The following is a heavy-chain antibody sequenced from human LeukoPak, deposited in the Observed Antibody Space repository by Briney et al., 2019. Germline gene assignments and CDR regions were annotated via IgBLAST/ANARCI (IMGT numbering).Heavy chain of an antibody. V-gene: IGHV3-21*01. CDR2: ISSTSSNI. D-gene: IGHD3-3*01. CDR1: AFTFSSYS. J-gene: IGHJ4*02. Sequence: GGSLRLSCAASAFTFSSYSMNWVRQAPGEGLEWVSSISSTSSNIYYADSVKGRFTVSRDNAKNSLYLQMNSLRAEDTAVYYCARVGYYDFWSGSNYFDYWGQGTLVTVSS. CDR3: ARVGYYDFWSGSNYFDY.